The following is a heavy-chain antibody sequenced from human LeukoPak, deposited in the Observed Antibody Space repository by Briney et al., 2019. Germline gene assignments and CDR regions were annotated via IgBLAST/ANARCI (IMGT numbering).Heavy chain of an antibody. V-gene: IGHV3-20*04. Sequence: GGSLRLSCAASGFTFDDYGMNWVRQPPGKGLEWVCNINWNGGSTSDADSLKGRLTISRDNAKSSLYLQMNSLRAEDTAMYFCARRMPGDAFDVWGQGTMVTVSS. CDR3: ARRMPGDAFDV. CDR2: INWNGGST. CDR1: GFTFDDYG. J-gene: IGHJ3*01. D-gene: IGHD2-2*01.